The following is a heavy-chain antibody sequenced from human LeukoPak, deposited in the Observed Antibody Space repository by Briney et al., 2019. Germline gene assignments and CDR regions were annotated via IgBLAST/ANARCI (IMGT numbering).Heavy chain of an antibody. Sequence: GGSLRLSCAASGFTFSDTWMHWVRHAPGKGLVWVSRIRSDGSDTRYAESVKGRFTISRDNAKNTLYLQMNSLRAEDTAVYYCARVKRTSSSSGVDYWGQGTLVTVSS. CDR1: GFTFSDTW. CDR2: IRSDGSDT. J-gene: IGHJ4*02. CDR3: ARVKRTSSSSGVDY. D-gene: IGHD6-6*01. V-gene: IGHV3-74*01.